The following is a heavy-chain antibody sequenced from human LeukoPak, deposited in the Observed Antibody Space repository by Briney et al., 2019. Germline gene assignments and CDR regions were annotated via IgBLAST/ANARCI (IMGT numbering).Heavy chain of an antibody. V-gene: IGHV4-4*02. J-gene: IGHJ4*02. Sequence: SETLSLTCAVSGGSISSSNWWGWVRQPPGKGLEWIGEIHHRGSTNYNPSLKSRVTISVDKSKNQFSLKLSSVTAADTAVYYCAGDLTGYCSSTSCYSRGLDYWGQGTLVTVSS. CDR2: IHHRGST. CDR1: GGSISSSNW. D-gene: IGHD2-2*02. CDR3: AGDLTGYCSSTSCYSRGLDY.